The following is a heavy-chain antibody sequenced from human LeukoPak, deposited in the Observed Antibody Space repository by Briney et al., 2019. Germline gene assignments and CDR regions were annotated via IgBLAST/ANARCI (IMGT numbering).Heavy chain of an antibody. Sequence: SVKVSCKASGGTFSSYAISWVRQAPGQGLEWMGGIIPIFGTANYAQKFQGRVTITADESTSTAYMELSSLRSEDTAVYYCARGLFRYSSGWYGYWGQGTLVTVSS. J-gene: IGHJ4*02. CDR2: IIPIFGTA. CDR1: GGTFSSYA. CDR3: ARGLFRYSSGWYGY. D-gene: IGHD6-19*01. V-gene: IGHV1-69*01.